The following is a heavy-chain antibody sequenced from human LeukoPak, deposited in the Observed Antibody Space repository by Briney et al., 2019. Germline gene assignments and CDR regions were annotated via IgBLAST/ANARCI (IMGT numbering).Heavy chain of an antibody. V-gene: IGHV3-30-3*01. CDR1: GFTFSSYA. CDR2: ISYDGSNK. J-gene: IGHJ4*02. CDR3: ARVGRVTNVSRYFDY. Sequence: GRSLRLSCAASGFTFSSYAMHWVRQAPGKGLEWVAVISYDGSNKYYADSVKGRFTISRDNAKNSLYLQMNSPRAEDTAVYYCARVGRVTNVSRYFDYWGQGTLVTVSS. D-gene: IGHD2-21*02.